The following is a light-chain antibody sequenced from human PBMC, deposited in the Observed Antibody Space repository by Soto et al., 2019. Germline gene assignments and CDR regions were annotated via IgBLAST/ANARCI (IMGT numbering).Light chain of an antibody. CDR1: SSNIGSNS. V-gene: IGLV1-47*01. Sequence: QSVLTQPPSASGTPGQRVTISCSGSSSNIGSNSVYWYQQLPGTAPKLLIFKNSQRPSGVPDRFSGCKSGTSAALAVSGLRSGDEADYYCAAWDDRLRGFLFGPGTKLTVL. CDR3: AAWDDRLRGFL. J-gene: IGLJ1*01. CDR2: KNS.